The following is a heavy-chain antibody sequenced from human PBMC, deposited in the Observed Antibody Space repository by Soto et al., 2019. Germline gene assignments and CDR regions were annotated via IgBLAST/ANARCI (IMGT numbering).Heavy chain of an antibody. V-gene: IGHV1-2*02. Sequence: ASVKVSCKASGYTFTGYYMHWVRQAPGQGLEWMGWINPNSGGTNYAQKFQGRVTMTRDTSISTAYMELSRLRSDDTAVYYCARDRVTMVRGVIYYYYGMDVWGQGTTVTVSS. CDR1: GYTFTGYY. J-gene: IGHJ6*02. CDR2: INPNSGGT. D-gene: IGHD3-10*01. CDR3: ARDRVTMVRGVIYYYYGMDV.